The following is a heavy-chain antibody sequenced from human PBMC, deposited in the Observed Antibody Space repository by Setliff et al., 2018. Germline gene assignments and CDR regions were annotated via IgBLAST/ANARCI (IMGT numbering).Heavy chain of an antibody. CDR3: ARVDTAMVTGVDY. CDR1: GGPVSSGSYY. CDR2: IYYSGST. V-gene: IGHV4-61*01. D-gene: IGHD5-18*01. Sequence: PSETLSLTCTVSGGPVSSGSYYWSWIRQPPGKGLEWIGYIYYSGSTNYNPSLKSRVTISVDTFKNQFSLKLSSVTAADTAVYYCARVDTAMVTGVDYWGQGTLVTVSS. J-gene: IGHJ4*02.